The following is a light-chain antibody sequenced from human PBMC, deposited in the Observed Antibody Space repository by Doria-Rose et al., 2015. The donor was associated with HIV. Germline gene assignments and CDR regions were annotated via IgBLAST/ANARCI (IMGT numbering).Light chain of an antibody. V-gene: IGKV3-15*01. CDR2: GAS. Sequence: EIVLTQSPETLSVSPGGSATLSCRASQSVSTDLAWYQHKPGQAPRLLIWGASTRATGIPARFSGSGSGTEFTLTISSLQSEDFAIYFCHQYNNWPTFGQGTRLDIK. J-gene: IGKJ5*01. CDR3: HQYNNWPT. CDR1: QSVSTD.